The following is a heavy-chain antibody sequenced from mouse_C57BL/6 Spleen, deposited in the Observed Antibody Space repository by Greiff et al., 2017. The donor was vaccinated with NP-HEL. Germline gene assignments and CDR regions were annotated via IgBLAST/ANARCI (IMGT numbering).Heavy chain of an antibody. CDR2: IYPGDGDT. Sequence: VQLQQSGAELVKPGASVKISCKASGYAFSSYWMNWVKQRPGKGLEWIGQIYPGDGDTNYNGKFKGKATLTADKSSSTAYMQLSSLTSEDSAVYFCAREDDGYYWKIFAYWGQGTLVTVSA. J-gene: IGHJ3*01. D-gene: IGHD2-3*01. V-gene: IGHV1-80*01. CDR1: GYAFSSYW. CDR3: AREDDGYYWKIFAY.